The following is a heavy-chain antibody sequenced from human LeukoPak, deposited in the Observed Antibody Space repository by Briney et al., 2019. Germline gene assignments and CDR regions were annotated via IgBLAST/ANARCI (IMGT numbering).Heavy chain of an antibody. CDR3: ARVAVTVTPIVVVIYLVDY. CDR1: GFAFSSYS. V-gene: IGHV3-48*01. J-gene: IGHJ4*02. Sequence: GRSLRLSCAASGFAFSSYSMNWVRQAPGKGLEWVSYISSSSTIYYADSVKGRFTISRDNAKNSLYLQMNSLRAEDTAVYYCARVAVTVTPIVVVIYLVDYWGQGTLVTVSS. CDR2: ISSSSTI. D-gene: IGHD3-22*01.